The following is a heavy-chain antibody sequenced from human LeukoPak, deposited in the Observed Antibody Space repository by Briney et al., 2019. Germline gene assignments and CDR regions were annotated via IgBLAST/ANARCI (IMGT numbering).Heavy chain of an antibody. CDR2: IKSKTDGGTT. D-gene: IGHD4-23*01. V-gene: IGHV3-15*01. CDR3: TTGATVVNFDY. J-gene: IGHJ4*02. Sequence: GGPLRLSCAASGFTFSNAWMSWVRQAPGKGLEWVGRIKSKTDGGTTDYAAPVKGRFTISSDDSKNTLYLQMNSLKTEDTAVYYCTTGATVVNFDYWGQGTLVTVSS. CDR1: GFTFSNAW.